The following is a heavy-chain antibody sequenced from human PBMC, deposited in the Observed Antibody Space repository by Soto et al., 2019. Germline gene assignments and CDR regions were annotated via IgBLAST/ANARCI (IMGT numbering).Heavy chain of an antibody. Sequence: QVQLVQSGAEVKKPGSSVKVSCKASGGTFSSYTISWVRQAPGQGLEWMGRIIPVLDIANYAQKFQGRVXIXAXXSTSTAYMELSSLRSEDTAIYYCARDRYGDYSGDYWGQGTLVTVSS. CDR1: GGTFSSYT. CDR2: IIPVLDIA. D-gene: IGHD4-17*01. J-gene: IGHJ4*02. CDR3: ARDRYGDYSGDY. V-gene: IGHV1-69*08.